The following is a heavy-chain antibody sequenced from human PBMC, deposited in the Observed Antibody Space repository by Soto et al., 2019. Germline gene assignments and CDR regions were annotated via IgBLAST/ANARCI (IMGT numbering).Heavy chain of an antibody. CDR2: IYYSGST. J-gene: IGHJ6*02. CDR3: ARGHHYGMDV. Sequence: QVQLQESGPGLVKPSETLSLTYTVSGGSISSYYWSWIRQTPGKGLEWMGHIYYSGSTNYNPSLKSRVTISVDTSKNQFSLKLTSVTAADTAVYYCARGHHYGMDVWGQGTTVTVSS. CDR1: GGSISSYY. V-gene: IGHV4-59*01.